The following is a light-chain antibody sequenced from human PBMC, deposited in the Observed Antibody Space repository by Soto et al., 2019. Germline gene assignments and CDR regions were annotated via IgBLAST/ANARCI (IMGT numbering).Light chain of an antibody. Sequence: QSVLTQPPSASGSPGQSVTISCTGTSSDVGGYNYVSWYQQHPGKAPKLMIYEVNKRPSRVPDRFSGSKSGNTASLTVSGLQAEDEADYYCSSYAGSDHYVFGTGTKVTVL. CDR1: SSDVGGYNY. CDR3: SSYAGSDHYV. CDR2: EVN. J-gene: IGLJ1*01. V-gene: IGLV2-8*01.